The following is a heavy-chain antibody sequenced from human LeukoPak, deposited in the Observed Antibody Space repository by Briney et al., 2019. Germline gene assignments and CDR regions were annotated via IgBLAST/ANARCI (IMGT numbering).Heavy chain of an antibody. V-gene: IGHV4-4*07. D-gene: IGHD2-2*01. CDR1: GGSISSYY. J-gene: IGHJ5*02. CDR2: IYTSGST. Sequence: SETLSLTCTVSGGSISSYYWSWIRQPAGKGLEWIGRIYTSGSTNYNPSLKSRVTISVDKSKNQFSLKLSSVTAADTAVYYRAGEPAAIGFDPWGQGTLVTVSS. CDR3: AGEPAAIGFDP.